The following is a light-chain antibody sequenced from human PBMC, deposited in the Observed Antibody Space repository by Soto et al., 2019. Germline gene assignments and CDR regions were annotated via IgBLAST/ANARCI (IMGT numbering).Light chain of an antibody. J-gene: IGLJ1*01. CDR2: AVS. CDR1: SSDVGGYNY. V-gene: IGLV2-11*01. Sequence: QSALTQPRSVSGSPGQSVTISCTGTSSDVGGYNYVSWYQQHPGKAPKLMIYAVSERPSGVPDRFSGSKSGNTASLTISGLQAEDEADYYCCSYAGNSYVFGTGTKLHRP. CDR3: CSYAGNSYV.